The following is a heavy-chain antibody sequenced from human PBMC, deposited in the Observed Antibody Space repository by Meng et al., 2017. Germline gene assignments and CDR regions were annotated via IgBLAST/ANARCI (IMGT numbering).Heavy chain of an antibody. D-gene: IGHD1-26*01. V-gene: IGHV5-51*01. CDR3: ARLGGSYSDYYYYGMDV. J-gene: IGHJ6*02. Sequence: GESLKISCKGSGYSFTSYWIGWVRQMPGKGLEWMGIIYPGDSDTRYSPPFQGQVTISADKSISTAYLQWSSLKASDTAMYYCARLGGSYSDYYYYGMDVWGQGTTVTVSS. CDR1: GYSFTSYW. CDR2: IYPGDSDT.